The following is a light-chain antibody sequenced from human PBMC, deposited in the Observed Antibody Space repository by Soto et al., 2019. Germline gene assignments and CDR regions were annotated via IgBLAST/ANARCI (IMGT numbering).Light chain of an antibody. V-gene: IGLV2-23*01. CDR2: EGS. CDR1: SSDVGSYNL. J-gene: IGLJ2*01. CDR3: GSSAGSSAVV. Sequence: QSALTQPASVSGSPGQSITISCTGTSSDVGSYNLVSWYQQHPGKAPKLMIYEGSKRPSGAANRVSGSKAGNAASLTISGLLAEDEDDYCCGSSAGSSAVVFGGGTKLTVL.